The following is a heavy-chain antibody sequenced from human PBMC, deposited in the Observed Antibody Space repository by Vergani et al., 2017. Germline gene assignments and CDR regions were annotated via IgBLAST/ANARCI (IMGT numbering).Heavy chain of an antibody. CDR1: GFTFSSYG. Sequence: QVQLVESGGGVVQPGRSLRLSCAASGFTFSSYGMHWVRQAPGKGLEWVAVISYDGSNKYYADSVKGRFTISRDNSKNTLYLQMNSLRAEDTAVYYCAKDGVDTDYYMDVWGKGTTVTVSS. CDR3: AKDGVDTDYYMDV. J-gene: IGHJ6*03. D-gene: IGHD5-18*01. CDR2: ISYDGSNK. V-gene: IGHV3-30*18.